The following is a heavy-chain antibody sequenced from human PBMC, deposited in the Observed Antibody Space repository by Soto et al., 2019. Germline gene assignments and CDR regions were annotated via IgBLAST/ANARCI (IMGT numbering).Heavy chain of an antibody. CDR1: GFTFRDYY. CDR2: ISSSDSII. J-gene: IGHJ4*02. CDR3: ARDLGYYDSSGYFDY. V-gene: IGHV3-11*01. Sequence: PGGSLRLSDAASGFTFRDYYMSWIRQAPGKGLEWVSYISSSDSIIDYADSVKGRFTISRDNAKNSLYLQMNSLRAEDTAVYYCARDLGYYDSSGYFDYWGQGTLVTVSS. D-gene: IGHD3-22*01.